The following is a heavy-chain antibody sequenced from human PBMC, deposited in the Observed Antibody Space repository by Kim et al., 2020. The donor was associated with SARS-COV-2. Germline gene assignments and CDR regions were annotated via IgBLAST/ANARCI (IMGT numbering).Heavy chain of an antibody. CDR3: AKDIRRRGYSGYDCY. CDR1: GFTFSSYA. J-gene: IGHJ4*02. D-gene: IGHD5-12*01. Sequence: GGSLRLSCAASGFTFSSYAMHWVRQAPGKGLEWVAVIWYDGSNKYYADSVKGRFTISRDNSKNTLYLQMNSLRAEDTAVYYCAKDIRRRGYSGYDCYWGQGTLVTVSS. CDR2: IWYDGSNK. V-gene: IGHV3-33*06.